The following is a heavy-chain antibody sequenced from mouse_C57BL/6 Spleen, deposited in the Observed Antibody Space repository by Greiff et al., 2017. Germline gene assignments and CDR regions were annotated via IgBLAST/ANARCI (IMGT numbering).Heavy chain of an antibody. CDR2: IHPSDSDT. CDR1: GYNFTSYW. CDR3: VLITTVEGDFDY. J-gene: IGHJ2*01. Sequence: QVHVKQPGAELVKPGASVKVSCKASGYNFTSYWMHWVKQRPGQGLEWIGRIHPSDSDTNYNQKFKGKATLTVDKSSSTAYMQLSSLTSEDSAVYYCVLITTVEGDFDYWGQGTTLTVSS. V-gene: IGHV1-74*01. D-gene: IGHD1-1*01.